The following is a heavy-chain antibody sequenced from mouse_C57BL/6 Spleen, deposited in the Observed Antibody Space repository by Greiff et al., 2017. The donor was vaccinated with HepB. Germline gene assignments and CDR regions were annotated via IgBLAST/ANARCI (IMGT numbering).Heavy chain of an antibody. Sequence: QVQLKESGAELAKPGASVKLSCKASGYTFTSYWMHWVKQRPGQGLEWIGYINPSSGYTKYNQKFKDKATLTADKSSSTAYMQLSSLIYDDSAVYYCARGPITTVKRCAMDYWGQGTSVTVSS. J-gene: IGHJ4*01. CDR2: INPSSGYT. D-gene: IGHD1-1*01. CDR1: GYTFTSYW. V-gene: IGHV1-7*01. CDR3: ARGPITTVKRCAMDY.